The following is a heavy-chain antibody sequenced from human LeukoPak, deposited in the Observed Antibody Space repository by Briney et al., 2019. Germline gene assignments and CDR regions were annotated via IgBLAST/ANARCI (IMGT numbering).Heavy chain of an antibody. J-gene: IGHJ3*02. V-gene: IGHV4-30-2*01. D-gene: IGHD2-2*01. CDR1: GGSISSGGYY. CDR2: IYHSGST. CDR3: ARPRYCSSTSCYYRDAFDI. Sequence: SSETLSLTCTVSGGSISSGGYYWSWIRQPPGKGLEWIGYIYHSGSTYYNPSLKSRVTISVDRSKNQFSLKLSSVTAADTAVYYCARPRYCSSTSCYYRDAFDIWGQGTMVTVSS.